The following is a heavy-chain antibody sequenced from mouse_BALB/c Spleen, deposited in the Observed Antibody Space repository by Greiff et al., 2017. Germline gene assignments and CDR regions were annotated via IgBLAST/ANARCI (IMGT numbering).Heavy chain of an antibody. CDR2: ISSGSSTI. CDR1: GFTFSSFG. CDR3: AYDYDGAWFAY. Sequence: EVQLQESGGGLVQPGGSRKLSCAASGFTFSSFGMHWVRQAPEKGLEWVAYISSGSSTIYYADTVKGRFTISRDNPKNTLFLQMTSLRSEDTAMYYCAYDYDGAWFAYWGQGTLVTVSA. D-gene: IGHD2-4*01. J-gene: IGHJ3*01. V-gene: IGHV5-17*02.